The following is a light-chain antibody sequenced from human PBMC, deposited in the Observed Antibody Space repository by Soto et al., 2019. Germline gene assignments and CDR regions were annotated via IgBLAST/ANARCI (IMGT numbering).Light chain of an antibody. J-gene: IGKJ4*01. CDR1: QSVSSTY. Sequence: EIVLTQSPGTLSSSPGERATLSCRASQSVSSTYLAWYQKKPGQAPRLLIYGASSRATGIPDRFSGSGSGTDFTLTISSLEPEDFAVYYCQHYGSLVLTFGGGTKVEIK. CDR3: QHYGSLVLT. V-gene: IGKV3-20*01. CDR2: GAS.